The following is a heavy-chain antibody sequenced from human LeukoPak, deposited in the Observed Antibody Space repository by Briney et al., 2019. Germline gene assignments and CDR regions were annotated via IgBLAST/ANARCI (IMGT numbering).Heavy chain of an antibody. CDR1: GLTFINYW. J-gene: IGHJ1*01. CDR2: INRDGSGK. CDR3: ARVEYSANGNLY. V-gene: IGHV3-7*01. Sequence: PGGSLRLSCAGSGLTFINYWMTWVRQVPGKGLEWVANINRDGSGKYYLPSVRGRFTISKDDANDSLYLQMDSLRPEDTAIYYCARVEYSANGNLYWRQDPVHTLSS. D-gene: IGHD1-26*01.